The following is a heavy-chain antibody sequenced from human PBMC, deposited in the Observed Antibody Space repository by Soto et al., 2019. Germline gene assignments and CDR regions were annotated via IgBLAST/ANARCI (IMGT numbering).Heavy chain of an antibody. J-gene: IGHJ4*02. V-gene: IGHV3-23*01. CDR1: GFTFSSYA. Sequence: EVQLLESGGGLVQPGGSLRLSCAASGFTFSSYAMSWVRQAPGKGLEWVSAISGSGGSTYYTDSVKGRFTISRANSKNPLYLPMTSLRADDTAVYYCAKGDFIVVVTAIHYWGQGTLVTFSS. D-gene: IGHD2-21*02. CDR3: AKGDFIVVVTAIHY. CDR2: ISGSGGST.